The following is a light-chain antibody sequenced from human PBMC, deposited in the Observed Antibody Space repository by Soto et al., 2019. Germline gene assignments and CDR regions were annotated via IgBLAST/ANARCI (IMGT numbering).Light chain of an antibody. J-gene: IGKJ5*01. Sequence: EVVLTQSPATLSPGERATLSCRASQSVGSYLAWYQQKPGQAPRLLIYDASNRATGIPARFSGSGSGTDFTLTISSLEPEAFAVYYCQQRISWLRTFVQGTRLEIK. CDR2: DAS. CDR1: QSVGSY. V-gene: IGKV3-11*01. CDR3: QQRISWLRT.